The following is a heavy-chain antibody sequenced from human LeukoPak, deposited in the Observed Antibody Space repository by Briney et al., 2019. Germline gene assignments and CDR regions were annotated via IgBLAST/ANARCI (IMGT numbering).Heavy chain of an antibody. V-gene: IGHV4-39*01. J-gene: IGHJ3*02. D-gene: IGHD2-21*01. CDR2: IYYSGST. CDR1: GFRFSSYA. CDR3: ARHVNYGGSGPFDI. Sequence: GSLRLSCAVSGFRFSSYAMSWVRQPPGKGLEWIGSIYYSGSTYYNPSLKSRVTISVDTSKNQFSLKLSSVTAADTAVYYCARHVNYGGSGPFDIWGQGTMVTVSS.